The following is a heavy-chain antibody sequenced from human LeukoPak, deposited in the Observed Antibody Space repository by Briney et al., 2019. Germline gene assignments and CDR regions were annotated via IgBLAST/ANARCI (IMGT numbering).Heavy chain of an antibody. D-gene: IGHD4-23*01. CDR3: ARQGGYGGNGVDYYMDV. Sequence: PSETLSLTCAVYGGSFSGYYWSWIRQPPGKDLEWIGEINHSGSTNYNPSLKSRVTISVDASKNQFSLRLSSVTAADTAVYFCARQGGYGGNGVDYYMDVWGKGTPVTVSS. V-gene: IGHV4-34*01. CDR1: GGSFSGYY. J-gene: IGHJ6*03. CDR2: INHSGST.